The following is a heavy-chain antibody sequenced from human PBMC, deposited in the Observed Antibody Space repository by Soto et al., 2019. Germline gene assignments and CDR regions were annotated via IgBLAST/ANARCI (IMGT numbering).Heavy chain of an antibody. V-gene: IGHV4-61*01. CDR1: SGSVSSGSYY. Sequence: QVQLQESGPGLVKPSEILSLTCTVSSGSVSSGSYYWSWIRQPPGKGLEWLGYIYYTGSTNYNPSHKSRVTISVATSKNQFSLKLSSVTAADTAVYYCAREPMPGRWGYIDYWGQGTLVTVSS. CDR2: IYYTGST. CDR3: AREPMPGRWGYIDY. J-gene: IGHJ4*01. D-gene: IGHD2-2*01.